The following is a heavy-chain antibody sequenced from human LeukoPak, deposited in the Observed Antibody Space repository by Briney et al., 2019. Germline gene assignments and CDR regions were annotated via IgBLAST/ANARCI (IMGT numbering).Heavy chain of an antibody. CDR3: ARGPALVRGVITASGGDY. D-gene: IGHD3-10*01. V-gene: IGHV1-8*01. CDR1: GYTFTTYN. J-gene: IGHJ4*02. Sequence: ASVTVSCTASGYTFTTYNINWVRQATGQGLEWMGWMNPSTGNTGYAQRFQGRVTMTRNTSIGTAYMELSSLTSDDTAVYYCARGPALVRGVITASGGDYWGQGVLVTVSS. CDR2: MNPSTGNT.